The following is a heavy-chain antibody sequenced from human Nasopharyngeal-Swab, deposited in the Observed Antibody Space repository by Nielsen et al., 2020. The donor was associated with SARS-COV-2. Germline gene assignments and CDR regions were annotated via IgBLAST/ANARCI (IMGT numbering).Heavy chain of an antibody. CDR1: GYAFTQYA. V-gene: IGHV1-18*01. J-gene: IGHJ4*02. D-gene: IGHD4-17*01. Sequence: ASVKVSCKASGYAFTQYAINWVRQAPGQGLEWIGWISAFNGNTYYAQKFQDRVTMVTDTSTNTAHMELRSLRSDDTAVYYCVRDWAMTTVTYFDYWGQGTLVTVSS. CDR3: VRDWAMTTVTYFDY. CDR2: ISAFNGNT.